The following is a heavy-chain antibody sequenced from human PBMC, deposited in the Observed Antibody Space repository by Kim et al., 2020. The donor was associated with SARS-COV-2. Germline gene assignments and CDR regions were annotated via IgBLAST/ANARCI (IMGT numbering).Heavy chain of an antibody. D-gene: IGHD3-10*01. J-gene: IGHJ6*02. CDR2: ISGSGGST. Sequence: GGSLRLSCAASGFTFSSYAMSWVRQAPGKGLEWVSAISGSGGSTYYADSVKGRFTISRDNSKNTLYLQMNSLRAEDTAVYYCAKVRRGSGSYPSGDDYYYYYGMDVWGQGTTVTVSS. V-gene: IGHV3-23*01. CDR3: AKVRRGSGSYPSGDDYYYYYGMDV. CDR1: GFTFSSYA.